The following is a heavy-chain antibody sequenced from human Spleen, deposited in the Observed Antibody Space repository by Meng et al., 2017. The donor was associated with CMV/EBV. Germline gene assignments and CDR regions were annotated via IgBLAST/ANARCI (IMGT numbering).Heavy chain of an antibody. CDR1: GFAFSSYW. CDR3: AKAIEARPAGHFDY. Sequence: GESLKISCAASGFAFSSYWMHWVRQAPGKGLEWVTFIQYDGSNKYYEDSVKGRFTISRDNSKNTVYLQMNSLRAEDTAVYYCAKAIEARPAGHFDYWGQGTLVTVSS. CDR2: IQYDGSNK. V-gene: IGHV3-30*02. J-gene: IGHJ4*02. D-gene: IGHD6-6*01.